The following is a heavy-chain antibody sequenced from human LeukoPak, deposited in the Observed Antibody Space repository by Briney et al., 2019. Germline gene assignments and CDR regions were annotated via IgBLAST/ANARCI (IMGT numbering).Heavy chain of an antibody. D-gene: IGHD3-3*01. CDR1: GYTFTSYD. CDR2: MSPNSGNK. V-gene: IGHV1-8*01. J-gene: IGHJ6*03. CDR3: ARGDYDFEYYYYYMDV. Sequence: VASVKVSCKASGYTFTSYDINWVRQATGQGREWMGWMSPNSGNKRYAQKFQGRVTMTRNTSISTAYMELSSLRSEDTAVYYCARGDYDFEYYYYYMDVWGKGTTVTISS.